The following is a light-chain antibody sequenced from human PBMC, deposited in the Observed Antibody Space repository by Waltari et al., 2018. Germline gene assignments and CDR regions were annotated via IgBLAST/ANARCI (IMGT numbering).Light chain of an antibody. J-gene: IGLJ3*02. Sequence: SYVVTQAPSVSVAPGTTARITCGGNNSGSKSVNWYRQKPGQAPVLVMYDDKDRPSGIPERFSGSNSGNTATLIISRVEAGDEADYFCQVWDSNNDHWVFGGGTRLTV. CDR2: DDK. CDR1: NSGSKS. V-gene: IGLV3-21*04. CDR3: QVWDSNNDHWV.